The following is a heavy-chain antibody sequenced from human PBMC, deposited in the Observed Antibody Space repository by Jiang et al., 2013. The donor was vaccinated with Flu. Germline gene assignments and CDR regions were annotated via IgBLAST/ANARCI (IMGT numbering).Heavy chain of an antibody. CDR1: GFTFSSYG. CDR2: IRYDGSNK. D-gene: IGHD6-19*01. V-gene: IGHV3-30*02. Sequence: QLVESGGGVVQPGGPVRLSCAASGFTFSSYGMHWVRQAPGKGLEWVAFIRYDGSNKYYADSVKGRFTISRDNSKNTLYLQMNSLRAEDTAVYYCAKKRLRIAVAGPPDYWGQGTLVTVSS. J-gene: IGHJ4*02. CDR3: AKKRLRIAVAGPPDY.